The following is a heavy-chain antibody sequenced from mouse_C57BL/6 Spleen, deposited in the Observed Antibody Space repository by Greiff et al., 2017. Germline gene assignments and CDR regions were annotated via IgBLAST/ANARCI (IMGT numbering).Heavy chain of an antibody. CDR2: IYPGSGST. Sequence: QVQLQQPGAELVKPGASVKMSCKASGYTFTSYWITWVKQRPGQGLEWIGDIYPGSGSTNYNEKFKSKATLTVDTSSSTAYMQLSSLTSEDSAVYYCASWDYDYGDYAMDYWGQGTSVTVSS. D-gene: IGHD2-4*01. J-gene: IGHJ4*01. CDR3: ASWDYDYGDYAMDY. V-gene: IGHV1-55*01. CDR1: GYTFTSYW.